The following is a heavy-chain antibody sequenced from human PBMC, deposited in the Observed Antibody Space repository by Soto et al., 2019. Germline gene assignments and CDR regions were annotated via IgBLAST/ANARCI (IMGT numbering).Heavy chain of an antibody. CDR2: IGTAGDT. CDR3: ARGIYSGYGYYFDY. CDR1: GFTFSSYD. Sequence: EVQLVESGGGLVQPGGSLRLSCAASGFTFSSYDMHWVRQATGKGLEWVSAIGTAGDTYYPGSVKGRFTISRENAKNSLYLQMKSLRAEDTAVYYCARGIYSGYGYYFDYWGQGTLVTVSS. V-gene: IGHV3-13*01. D-gene: IGHD5-12*01. J-gene: IGHJ4*02.